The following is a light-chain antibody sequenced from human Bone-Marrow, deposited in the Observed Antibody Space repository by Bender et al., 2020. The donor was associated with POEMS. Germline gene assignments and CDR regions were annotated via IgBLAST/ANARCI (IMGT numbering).Light chain of an antibody. V-gene: IGLV2-11*01. CDR2: EVS. CDR3: CSYAGRGTFNIV. CDR1: RSDVGGFNY. Sequence: QSALTQPRSVSGSPGQSVTISCTGTRSDVGGFNYVSWYQQHPGKAPKLMIYEVSKRPSGVPDRFSGSKSGNTASLTVSGLQAEDEADYYCCSYAGRGTFNIVFGGGTKLTVL. J-gene: IGLJ2*01.